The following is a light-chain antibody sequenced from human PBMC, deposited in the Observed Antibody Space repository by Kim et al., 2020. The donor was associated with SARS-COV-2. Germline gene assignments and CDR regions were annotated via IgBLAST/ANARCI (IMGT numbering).Light chain of an antibody. CDR3: QQDNSYRT. CDR1: QSISSW. J-gene: IGKJ1*01. Sequence: SASVGDRVTITCRASQSISSWLAWYQQKPGKAPKLLIYKASSLESGVPSRFSGSGSGTEFTLTISSLQPDDFATYYCQQDNSYRTFGQGTKVDIK. CDR2: KAS. V-gene: IGKV1-5*03.